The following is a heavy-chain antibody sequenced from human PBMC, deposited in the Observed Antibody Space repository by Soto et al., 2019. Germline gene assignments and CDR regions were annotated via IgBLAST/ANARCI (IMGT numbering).Heavy chain of an antibody. CDR3: ARVFDGYYFDY. CDR1: GFMFETFY. V-gene: IGHV3-30*04. J-gene: IGHJ4*02. CDR2: ISSDGRNK. Sequence: QVVVVESGGGVVQPGRSLTLSCAASGFMFETFYMHWVRQAPGKGLQWVAVISSDGRNKYYAESVKGRFSISRDNSKNTLYLQLNSLIPQDTAVYYCARVFDGYYFDYWAREPSSPSPQ. D-gene: IGHD6-13*01.